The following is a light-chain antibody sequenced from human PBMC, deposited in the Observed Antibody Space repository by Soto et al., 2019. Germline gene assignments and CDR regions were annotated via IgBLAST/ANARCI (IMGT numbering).Light chain of an antibody. Sequence: EIVLTQSPGTLSLYHGERATLSSRASPSVSSYLAWYQQKPAQATRLIIYDASNRATGIPARFSGSGSGTDFTLTISCLQSEDFATYYCQQYYSYHMITFGQGTRLEIK. CDR3: QQYYSYHMIT. CDR2: DAS. V-gene: IGKV3-11*01. J-gene: IGKJ5*01. CDR1: PSVSSY.